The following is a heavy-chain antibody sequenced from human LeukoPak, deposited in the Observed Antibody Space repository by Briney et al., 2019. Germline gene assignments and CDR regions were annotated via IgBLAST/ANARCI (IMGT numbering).Heavy chain of an antibody. CDR3: ARGYLSPWAFDL. CDR1: VGSISSYY. J-gene: IGHJ3*01. V-gene: IGHV4-59*01. Sequence: SETLSLTCTVSVGSISSYYWTWIRQPPGRGLEWICYIFDTGNTNYNPSLKSRLTISVDTSKNPFSLNLGSVTSADTAVYYCARGYLSPWAFDLWGQGTMVTVSS. CDR2: IFDTGNT. D-gene: IGHD1-26*01.